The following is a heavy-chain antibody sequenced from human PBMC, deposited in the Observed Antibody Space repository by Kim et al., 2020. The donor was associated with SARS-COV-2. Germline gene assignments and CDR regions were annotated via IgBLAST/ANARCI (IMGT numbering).Heavy chain of an antibody. Sequence: SETLSLTCAVYGGSFSGYYWSWIRQPPGKGLEWIGEIKHSGSTNYNPSPKSRVTISVDTSKNQFSLKLSSVTAADTAVYYCAGGGWYSYGYGSHNWFDPWGQGTLVTVSS. CDR2: IKHSGST. J-gene: IGHJ5*02. CDR1: GGSFSGYY. V-gene: IGHV4-34*01. CDR3: AGGGWYSYGYGSHNWFDP. D-gene: IGHD5-18*01.